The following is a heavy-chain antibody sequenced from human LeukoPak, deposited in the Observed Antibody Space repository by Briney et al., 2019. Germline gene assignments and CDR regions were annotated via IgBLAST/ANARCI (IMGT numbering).Heavy chain of an antibody. D-gene: IGHD3-10*01. J-gene: IGHJ3*02. CDR2: ISAYNGNT. V-gene: IGHV1-18*04. CDR3: ARGWFGEYGGAFDI. CDR1: GYTFTSYY. Sequence: ASVKVSCKASGYTFTSYYMHWVRQAPGQGLEWMGWISAYNGNTNYAQKLQGRVTMTTDTSTSTAYMELRSLRSDDTAVYYCARGWFGEYGGAFDIWGQGTMVTVSS.